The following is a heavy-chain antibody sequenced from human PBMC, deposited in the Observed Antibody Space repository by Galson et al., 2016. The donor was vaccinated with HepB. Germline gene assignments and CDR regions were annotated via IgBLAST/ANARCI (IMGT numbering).Heavy chain of an antibody. D-gene: IGHD4-23*01. J-gene: IGHJ4*02. CDR3: VREVYGGALDY. CDR2: FYSSGKT. V-gene: IGHV3-53*01. CDR1: GFTVSSNN. Sequence: SLRLSCAASGFTVSSNNMDWVRQAPGKGLEWVSVFYSSGKTAHADSVEGRFTVSRDTSRNMLYLQMNSLRAEDTAIYYCVREVYGGALDYWGQGTLVSVSS.